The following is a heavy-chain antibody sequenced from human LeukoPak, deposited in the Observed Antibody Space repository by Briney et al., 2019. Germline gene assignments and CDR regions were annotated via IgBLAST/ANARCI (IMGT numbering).Heavy chain of an antibody. V-gene: IGHV3-11*01. Sequence: GGSLRLSCAASGVTFSDYYMSWIRQAPGKGLEWVSYISSSGSTIYYADSVKGRFTISRDNAKNSLYLQMNSLRAEDTAVYYCAKRYSYGYFDYWGQGTLVTVSS. CDR1: GVTFSDYY. CDR2: ISSSGSTI. CDR3: AKRYSYGYFDY. J-gene: IGHJ4*02. D-gene: IGHD5-18*01.